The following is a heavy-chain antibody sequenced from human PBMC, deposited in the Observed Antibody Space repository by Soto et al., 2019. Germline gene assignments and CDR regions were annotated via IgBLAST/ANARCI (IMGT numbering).Heavy chain of an antibody. Sequence: QVQLVQSGAEEKKSGASVKVSCKASGYIFTTYVIHWVRQAPGQRLEWMGWISAGSGDTRYSENFQGRVTITRDTXASTAYMELSSLRSEDTAVYYCARDLYGDPDCFFDYWGQGTLVTVSS. V-gene: IGHV1-3*05. CDR1: GYIFTTYV. CDR3: ARDLYGDPDCFFDY. D-gene: IGHD4-17*01. J-gene: IGHJ4*02. CDR2: ISAGSGDT.